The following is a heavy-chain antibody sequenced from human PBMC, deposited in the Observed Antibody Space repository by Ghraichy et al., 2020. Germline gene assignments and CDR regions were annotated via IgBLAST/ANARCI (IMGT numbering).Heavy chain of an antibody. CDR3: ARQVPYDYVWWSYRFYWYFAL. CDR1: GYTFTSYG. J-gene: IGHJ2*01. CDR2: ISAYNGNT. D-gene: IGHD3-16*02. Sequence: ASVKVSCKASGYTFTSYGISWVRQAPGQELEWMGWISAYNGNTNYAQKLQGRVTMTTDTSTSTAYMELRSLRSDDTAVYYCARQVPYDYVWWSYRFYWYFALWGRGTLVTVSS. V-gene: IGHV1-18*04.